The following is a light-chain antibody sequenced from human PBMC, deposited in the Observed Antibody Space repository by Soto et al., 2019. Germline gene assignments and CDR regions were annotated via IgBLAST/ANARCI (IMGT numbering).Light chain of an antibody. CDR3: QQYYTYST. CDR2: DAS. V-gene: IGKV1-5*01. Sequence: DIQMTQSPSTLSASIGDRVTXXXRASQSITTYLAWYQQKPGKAPKPLIFDASTLKTGVPSRFGGSGSGAEFNFTITGLQPDDFATYFCQQYYTYSTFGQGTRLEIK. CDR1: QSITTY. J-gene: IGKJ5*01.